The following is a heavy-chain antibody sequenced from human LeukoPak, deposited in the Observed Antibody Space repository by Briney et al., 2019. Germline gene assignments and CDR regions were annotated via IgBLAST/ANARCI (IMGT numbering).Heavy chain of an antibody. Sequence: GGSLRLSCSASGFIFSNYAMYWVRQAPGKGLEYVSAISSNGGSIYYADSVKGRFSISRDNSKNTLYLQMNSLRAEDTAVYYCARDLTLGDAFDIWGQGTMVTVSS. J-gene: IGHJ3*02. V-gene: IGHV3-64*04. CDR2: ISSNGGSI. CDR3: ARDLTLGDAFDI. CDR1: GFIFSNYA. D-gene: IGHD3-10*01.